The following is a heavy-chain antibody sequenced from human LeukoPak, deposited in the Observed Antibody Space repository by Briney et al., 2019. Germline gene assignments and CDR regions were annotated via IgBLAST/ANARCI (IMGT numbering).Heavy chain of an antibody. CDR2: IYYSGST. Sequence: KPLQTPSLSCTVSGGSISSGAYYCGWIRQHPGNGLEWIGYIYYSGSTYYNPSLKNRVTISVDTSKNQFSLKLSSVTAADTAVYYCARELSESGGFDPWGQATLVTVSS. D-gene: IGHD1-26*01. CDR1: GGSISSGAYY. CDR3: ARELSESGGFDP. V-gene: IGHV4-31*03. J-gene: IGHJ5*02.